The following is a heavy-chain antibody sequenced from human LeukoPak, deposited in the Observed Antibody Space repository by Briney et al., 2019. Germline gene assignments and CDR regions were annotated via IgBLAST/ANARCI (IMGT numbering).Heavy chain of an antibody. CDR3: VRDGGTDWYDP. Sequence: EWSVRLSCAASGFTISDYWMTWVRQAPGKGLEWVANIKQDASERTYVDSVKGRFTISRDNAKNSIFLQMNSLRVEDMATYYCVRDGGTDWYDPWGQGTLVSVPS. CDR1: GFTISDYW. CDR2: IKQDASER. V-gene: IGHV3-7*01. J-gene: IGHJ5*02. D-gene: IGHD3-16*01.